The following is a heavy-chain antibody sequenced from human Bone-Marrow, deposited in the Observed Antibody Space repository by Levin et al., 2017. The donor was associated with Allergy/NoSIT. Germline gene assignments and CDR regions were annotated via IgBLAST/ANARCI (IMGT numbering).Heavy chain of an antibody. CDR2: ISTNSAYI. CDR1: GFSFNIYT. CDR3: ARGPDI. V-gene: IGHV3-21*01. Sequence: GGSLRLSCAASGFSFNIYTMNWVRQAPGKGLEWLSFISTNSAYIFYADSVRGRFTISRDNAKGSLSLQMDNLRDDDTAVYYCARGPDIWGQGTPVTVSS. J-gene: IGHJ4*02.